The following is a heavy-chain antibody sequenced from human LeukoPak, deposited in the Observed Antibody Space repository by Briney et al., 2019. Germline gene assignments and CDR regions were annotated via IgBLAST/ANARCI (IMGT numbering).Heavy chain of an antibody. Sequence: RAGGSLRLSCAASGFTFSSYSMNWVRQAPGKGLEWVSYIDSSGSTIHYADSVKGRFTISRDNAKNSLYLQMNSLRAEDTAVYYCARTKEMATISYFDSWGQGTLVTVSS. D-gene: IGHD5-24*01. CDR3: ARTKEMATISYFDS. CDR2: IDSSGSTI. CDR1: GFTFSSYS. J-gene: IGHJ4*02. V-gene: IGHV3-48*04.